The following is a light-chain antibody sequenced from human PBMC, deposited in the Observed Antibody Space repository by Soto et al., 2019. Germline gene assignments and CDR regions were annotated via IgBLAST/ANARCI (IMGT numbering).Light chain of an antibody. Sequence: EIMFTLSPGTLSLSPGGRATLSCSASQSVSRYYLGWYQQKPGQAHRLFIYGTSSRATGIPDRCSGSGSGTDFTLNISSLEPEDFAVYYCQQYVSSWTFGQGTRVDIK. CDR1: QSVSRYY. CDR3: QQYVSSWT. J-gene: IGKJ1*01. V-gene: IGKV3-20*01. CDR2: GTS.